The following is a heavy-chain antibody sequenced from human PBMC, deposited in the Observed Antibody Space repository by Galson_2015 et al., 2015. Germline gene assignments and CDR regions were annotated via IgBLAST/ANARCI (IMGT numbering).Heavy chain of an antibody. J-gene: IGHJ6*02. V-gene: IGHV3-74*01. CDR1: GFTFSSYW. CDR2: INSDGSST. CDR3: AGGTPNYYYYYGMDV. Sequence: LRLSCAASGFTFSSYWLHWVRQAPGKGLVWVSRINSDGSSTRYADSVKGRFTIYRDNAKNTLYLQMNSLRAEDTAVYYCAGGTPNYYYYYGMDVWGLGTTVTVSS. D-gene: IGHD2-2*01.